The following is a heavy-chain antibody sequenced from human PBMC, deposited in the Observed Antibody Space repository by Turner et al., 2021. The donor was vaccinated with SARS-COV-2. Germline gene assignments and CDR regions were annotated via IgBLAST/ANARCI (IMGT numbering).Heavy chain of an antibody. V-gene: IGHV1-69*04. CDR2: SIPILGIA. CDR1: GGSFRNYA. CDR3: ARARGVDYYDSSGQRFDP. D-gene: IGHD3-22*01. J-gene: IGHJ5*02. Sequence: QVQLVQSGAEVKKPGSSVKVSCKASGGSFRNYAFTWVRQAPGQGLEWMGRSIPILGIANYAQKFQDRVTITADKSTSTAYMELSSLRSEDTAVYYCARARGVDYYDSSGQRFDPWGQGTLVTVSS.